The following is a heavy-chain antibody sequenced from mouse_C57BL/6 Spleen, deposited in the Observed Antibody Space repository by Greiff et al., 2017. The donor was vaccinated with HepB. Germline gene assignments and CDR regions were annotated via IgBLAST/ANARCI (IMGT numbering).Heavy chain of an antibody. CDR2: IRNKANGYTT. CDR3: ARRGYYYGSSHYAMDY. Sequence: EVQVVESGGGLVQPGGSLSLSCAASGFTFTDYYMSWVRQPPGKALEWLGFIRNKANGYTTEYSASVKGRFTISRDNSQSILYLQMNALRAEDSATYYCARRGYYYGSSHYAMDYWGQGTSVTVSS. V-gene: IGHV7-3*01. J-gene: IGHJ4*01. D-gene: IGHD1-1*01. CDR1: GFTFTDYY.